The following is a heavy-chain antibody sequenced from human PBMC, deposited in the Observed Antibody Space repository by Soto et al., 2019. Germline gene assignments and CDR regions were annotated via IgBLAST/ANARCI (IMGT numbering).Heavy chain of an antibody. CDR2: ISYDGSNK. D-gene: IGHD7-27*01. J-gene: IGHJ4*02. Sequence: PGGSLRLSCAASGFTFSSYGMHWVRQAPGKGLEWVAVISYDGSNKYYADSVKGRFTISRDNSKNTLYLQMNSLRAEDTAVYYCARDITTGAPLGSFDYWGQGTLVTVSS. CDR3: ARDITTGAPLGSFDY. V-gene: IGHV3-30*03. CDR1: GFTFSSYG.